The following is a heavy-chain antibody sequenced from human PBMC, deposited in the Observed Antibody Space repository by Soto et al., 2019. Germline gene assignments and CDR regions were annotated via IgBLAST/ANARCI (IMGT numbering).Heavy chain of an antibody. CDR2: TSANNGNS. Sequence: ASVKVSCKASGYTFTNYGVSWVRQAPGQGLEWMGWTSANNGNSNYAQKFQGRLTVTTDTSTTTAYMELMSLRSDDSAVYYCARGVYWNYAMAVWGQGTTVTVS. V-gene: IGHV1-18*01. CDR1: GYTFTNYG. J-gene: IGHJ6*02. D-gene: IGHD1-1*01. CDR3: ARGVYWNYAMAV.